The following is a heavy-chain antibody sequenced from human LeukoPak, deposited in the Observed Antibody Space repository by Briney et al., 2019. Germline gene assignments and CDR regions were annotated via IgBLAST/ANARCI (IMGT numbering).Heavy chain of an antibody. V-gene: IGHV4-34*01. CDR1: GFTVSSNY. Sequence: GSLRLSCAASGFTVSSNYMSWVRQPPGKGLEWIGEINHSGSTNYNPSLKSRVTISVDTSKNQFSLKLSSVTAADTAVYYCARGPRKGVIFSFDYWGQGTLVTVSS. CDR2: INHSGST. J-gene: IGHJ4*02. D-gene: IGHD3-22*01. CDR3: ARGPRKGVIFSFDY.